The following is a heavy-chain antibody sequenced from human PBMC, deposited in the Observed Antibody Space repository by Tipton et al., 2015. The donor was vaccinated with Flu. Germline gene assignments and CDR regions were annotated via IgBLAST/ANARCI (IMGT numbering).Heavy chain of an antibody. CDR1: GGSISSYY. Sequence: TLSLTCTVSGGSISSYYWSWIRQPPGKGLEWIGYIYYSGSTNYNPSLKSRVTISVDTSKNQFSLKLSSVTAADTAVYYCARESGSYGYFDYWGQGTLVTVSS. J-gene: IGHJ4*02. D-gene: IGHD1-26*01. V-gene: IGHV4-59*01. CDR3: ARESGSYGYFDY. CDR2: IYYSGST.